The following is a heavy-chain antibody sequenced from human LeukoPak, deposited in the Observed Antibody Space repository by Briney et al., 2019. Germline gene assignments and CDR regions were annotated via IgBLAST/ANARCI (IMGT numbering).Heavy chain of an antibody. V-gene: IGHV4-4*02. CDR1: GGSISSSNW. D-gene: IGHD2-15*01. CDR2: IYHSGST. J-gene: IGHJ5*02. CDR3: ARGYCSGGSCYSPTLVWFDP. Sequence: SETLSLTCAVSGGSISSSNWWSWVRQPPGKGLEWIGEIYHSGSTNYNPSLKSRVTISVDTSKNQFSLKLSSVTAADTAVYYCARGYCSGGSCYSPTLVWFDPWGQGTLVTVSS.